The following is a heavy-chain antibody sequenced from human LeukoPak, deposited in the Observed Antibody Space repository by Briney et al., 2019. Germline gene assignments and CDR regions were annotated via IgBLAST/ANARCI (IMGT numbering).Heavy chain of an antibody. Sequence: GGSLRLSCAASGFTFSSYGMTWVRQAPGKGLEWVSYISSNSNLIYYADSVKGRFTISRDNAKNSLYLQMNSLRDEDTAVYYCARDGYKTYGMDVWGQGTTVTVSS. CDR3: ARDGYKTYGMDV. J-gene: IGHJ6*02. D-gene: IGHD5-24*01. CDR2: ISSNSNLI. CDR1: GFTFSSYG. V-gene: IGHV3-48*02.